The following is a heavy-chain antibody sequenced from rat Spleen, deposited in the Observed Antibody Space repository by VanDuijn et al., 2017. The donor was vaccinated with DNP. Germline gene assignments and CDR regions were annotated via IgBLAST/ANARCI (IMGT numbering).Heavy chain of an antibody. Sequence: EVQLVESGGDLVQPGRSLKLSCVASGFTFNNYWMTWIRQVPGKGLEWVASITSSGGSTYYPDSVKGRFTISRDNAKNTLYLQMNSLRSEDTATYYCASSYYYDGSYYPLAYWGQGTLVSVSS. CDR2: ITSSGGST. CDR1: GFTFNNYW. D-gene: IGHD1-12*02. V-gene: IGHV5-31*01. CDR3: ASSYYYDGSYYPLAY. J-gene: IGHJ3*01.